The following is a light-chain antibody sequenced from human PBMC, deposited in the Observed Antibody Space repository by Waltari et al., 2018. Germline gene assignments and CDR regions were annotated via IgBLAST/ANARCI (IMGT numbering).Light chain of an antibody. CDR1: QRIGND. V-gene: IGKV3-11*01. CDR2: DAS. CDR3: QQRNLWPRT. Sequence: EIVLTQSPATLSLSPVERATLSCRASQRIGNDLAWYQHKPGQAPRLLIYDASNRAAGIPARFSGSGSETYFTLTISSLEPEDLAIYYCQQRNLWPRTFGQGTKVAIK. J-gene: IGKJ1*01.